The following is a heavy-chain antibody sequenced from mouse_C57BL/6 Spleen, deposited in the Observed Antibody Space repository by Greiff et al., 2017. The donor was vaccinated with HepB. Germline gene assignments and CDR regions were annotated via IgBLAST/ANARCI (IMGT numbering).Heavy chain of an antibody. D-gene: IGHD2-3*01. Sequence: VKLQESGAELAKPGASVKLSCKASGYTFTSYWMHWVKQRPGQGLEWIGYINPSSGYTKYNQKFKDKATLTADKSSRTAYMQLSSLTYEDSAVYYCAEGGDGYYPDYWGQGTTLTVSS. CDR3: AEGGDGYYPDY. CDR1: GYTFTSYW. V-gene: IGHV1-7*01. J-gene: IGHJ2*01. CDR2: INPSSGYT.